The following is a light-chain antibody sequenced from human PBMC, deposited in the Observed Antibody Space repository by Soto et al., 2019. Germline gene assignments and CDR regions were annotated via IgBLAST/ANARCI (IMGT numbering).Light chain of an antibody. CDR2: GAS. CDR3: QQYGSSCWT. J-gene: IGKJ1*01. CDR1: QSVSSDY. Sequence: EIVLTQSPGTLSLSPGERATLSCRASQSVSSDYLAWYQQKPGQAPSLLIYGASSRAAGIPDRFSGSGSGTDFTLTISRLEPEDFAVYYCQQYGSSCWTFGQGTKVEIK. V-gene: IGKV3-20*01.